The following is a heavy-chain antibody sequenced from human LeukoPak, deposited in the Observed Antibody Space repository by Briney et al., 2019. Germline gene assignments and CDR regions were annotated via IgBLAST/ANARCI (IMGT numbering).Heavy chain of an antibody. D-gene: IGHD3-10*01. J-gene: IGHJ2*01. CDR1: VVSISSYY. V-gene: IGHV4-59*08. CDR3: ARRLSGVDWYFDL. CDR2: VYYTGST. Sequence: SETLSLTCTVSVVSISSYYWSWIRQPPGKGLEWIGYVYYTGSTNYNPSLRGRVTISLDTTKNRFSLRLTSVTAADTAVYYCARRLSGVDWYFDLWGRGTLVTVSS.